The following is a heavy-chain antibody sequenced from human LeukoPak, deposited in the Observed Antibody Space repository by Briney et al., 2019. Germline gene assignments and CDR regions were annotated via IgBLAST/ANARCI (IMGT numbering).Heavy chain of an antibody. V-gene: IGHV3-21*01. CDR3: ARDLDYYGSGSYYND. Sequence: PGGSLRLSCAASGFTFSSYSMNXVRQAPGKGLEWVSSISSSSSYIYYADSVKGRFTISRDNAKNSLYLQMNSLRAEDTAVYYCARDLDYYGSGSYYNDWGQGTLVTVSS. CDR1: GFTFSSYS. D-gene: IGHD3-10*01. CDR2: ISSSSSYI. J-gene: IGHJ4*02.